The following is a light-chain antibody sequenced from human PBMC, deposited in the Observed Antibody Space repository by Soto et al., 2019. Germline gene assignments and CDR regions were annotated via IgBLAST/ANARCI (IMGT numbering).Light chain of an antibody. V-gene: IGKV3-15*01. J-gene: IGKJ1*01. CDR1: QRVTTN. CDR3: QHYNNWPPGT. CDR2: GAS. Sequence: EIVMTQSPATLSVSPGERVTLSCRASQRVTTNLAWYQQKPGQAPSLLIHGASTRATGIPARFSGSASGTEFTLTISSLQSEDFAVYYCQHYNNWPPGTFGQGTKVEIK.